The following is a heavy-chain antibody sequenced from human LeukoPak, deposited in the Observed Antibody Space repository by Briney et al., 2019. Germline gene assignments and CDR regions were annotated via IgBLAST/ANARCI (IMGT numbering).Heavy chain of an antibody. J-gene: IGHJ4*02. V-gene: IGHV4-39*07. Sequence: PSETLSLTCTVSGGSISSGSYYWSWIRQPPGKGLEWIGEINHSGSTNYNPSLKSRVTISVDTSKNQFSLKLSSVTAADTAVYYCARLLVRGEITDYWGQGTLVTVSS. CDR3: ARLLVRGEITDY. CDR2: INHSGST. CDR1: GGSISSGSYY. D-gene: IGHD3-10*01.